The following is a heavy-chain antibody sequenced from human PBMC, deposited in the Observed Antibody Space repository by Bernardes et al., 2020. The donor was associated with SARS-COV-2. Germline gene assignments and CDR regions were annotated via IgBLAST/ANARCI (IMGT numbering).Heavy chain of an antibody. CDR3: ATAYPYCGGDCLPDY. D-gene: IGHD2-21*02. J-gene: IGHJ4*02. Sequence: AAVKVSCKVSGYTLTELSMHWVRQAPGKGLEWMGGFDPEDGETIYAQKFQGRVTMTEDTSTDTAYMELSSLRSEDTAVYYCATAYPYCGGDCLPDYWGQGTLVTVSS. CDR1: GYTLTELS. V-gene: IGHV1-24*01. CDR2: FDPEDGET.